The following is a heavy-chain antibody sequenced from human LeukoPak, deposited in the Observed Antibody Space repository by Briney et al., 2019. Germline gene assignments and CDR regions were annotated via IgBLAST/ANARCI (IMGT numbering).Heavy chain of an antibody. CDR2: ITRSSRYI. Sequence: GGSLRLSCAASRFTFSTYTMNWVRQAPGKGLEWVSSITRSSRYIYYADSVKGRVTISRDNAKNSLYLQMNSLSAEDTAVYYCARDPSNYDFWSGYRFYYYYYMDVWGKGTTVTVSS. CDR3: ARDPSNYDFWSGYRFYYYYYMDV. D-gene: IGHD3-3*01. V-gene: IGHV3-21*01. CDR1: RFTFSTYT. J-gene: IGHJ6*03.